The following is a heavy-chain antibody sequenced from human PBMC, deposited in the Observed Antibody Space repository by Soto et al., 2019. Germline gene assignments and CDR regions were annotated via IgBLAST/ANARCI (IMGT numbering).Heavy chain of an antibody. D-gene: IGHD3-3*01. Sequence: QVQLVQSGAEVKSPGASVKVSCKTSGYTLSKYGFSWVRQAPGQGLEWLGWISGYNGKTTFAQKFQGRVTMTTDTSTDTAYMELRSLRSDDTAVYFCARDRYSDFWSGFRFDFWGQGTLVTVSS. CDR1: GYTLSKYG. CDR3: ARDRYSDFWSGFRFDF. J-gene: IGHJ4*02. V-gene: IGHV1-18*01. CDR2: ISGYNGKT.